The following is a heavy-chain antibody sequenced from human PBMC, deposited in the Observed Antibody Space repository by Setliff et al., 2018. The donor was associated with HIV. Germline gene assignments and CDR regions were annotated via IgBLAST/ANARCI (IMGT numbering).Heavy chain of an antibody. D-gene: IGHD1-1*01. V-gene: IGHV4-59*01. Sequence: ASETLSLTCSVSGDLSAYTWNWIRQSPGKGLEWIGYVYFDETNYNPSLKGRVTISSDNSKERFSLSLRSVSAADTAVYYCARAYNFWAHFDTWGPGITVTVSS. CDR1: GDLSAYT. CDR2: VYFDET. CDR3: ARAYNFWAHFDT. J-gene: IGHJ3*02.